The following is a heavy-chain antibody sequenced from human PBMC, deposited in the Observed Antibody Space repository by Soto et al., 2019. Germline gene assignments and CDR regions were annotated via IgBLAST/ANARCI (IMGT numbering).Heavy chain of an antibody. V-gene: IGHV4-39*01. CDR1: GGSISSSSYY. J-gene: IGHJ3*02. CDR3: ARSGWELLVAAFDI. Sequence: QLQLQESGPGLVKPSETLSLTCTVSGGSISSSSYYWGWIRQPPGKGLEWIGSIYYSGSTYYNPSLKSRVTISVHTSKNQFSLKLSSVTAADTAVYYCARSGWELLVAAFDIWGQGTMVTVSS. D-gene: IGHD1-26*01. CDR2: IYYSGST.